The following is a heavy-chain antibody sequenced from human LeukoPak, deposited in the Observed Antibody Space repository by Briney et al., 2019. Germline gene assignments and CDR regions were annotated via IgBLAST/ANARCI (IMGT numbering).Heavy chain of an antibody. J-gene: IGHJ4*02. CDR3: ARTRDYYDSSGLSG. CDR2: IYYSGST. Sequence: SQTLSLTCTVSGGSISSGGYYWSWIRQHPGKGLEWIGYIYYSGSTYYNPSLKSRVTISVDTSKNQFSLKLSSVTAADTAVYYCARTRDYYDSSGLSGWGQGTLVTVSS. D-gene: IGHD3-22*01. CDR1: GGSISSGGYY. V-gene: IGHV4-31*03.